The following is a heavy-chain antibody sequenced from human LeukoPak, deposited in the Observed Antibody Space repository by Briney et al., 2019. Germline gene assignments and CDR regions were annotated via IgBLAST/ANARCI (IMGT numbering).Heavy chain of an antibody. V-gene: IGHV4-39*01. CDR1: GGSISSTSYY. Sequence: SETLSLTCTVSGGSISSTSYYWGWIRQPPGKGLKWIGSIYYTGSTYYNPSLNTRVTMSVDTSKNQFSLKLSSVTAADTAVYYCARRLKVTEHFDYWGQGTLVTVSS. CDR3: ARRLKVTEHFDY. CDR2: IYYTGST. D-gene: IGHD2-21*02. J-gene: IGHJ4*02.